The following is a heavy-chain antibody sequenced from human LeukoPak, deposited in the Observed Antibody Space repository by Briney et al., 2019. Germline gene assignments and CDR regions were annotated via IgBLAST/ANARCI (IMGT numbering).Heavy chain of an antibody. J-gene: IGHJ3*02. D-gene: IGHD1-26*01. Sequence: GGSLRLSYAASGFTFSSYAMKWVRQAPGKGLEWVSTISGSGASTYYADSVKGRFTISRDNSKNTLYLQMNSLRAEDTAVYYCARDSDKINAFDIWGQGTMVTVSS. CDR2: ISGSGAST. V-gene: IGHV3-23*01. CDR3: ARDSDKINAFDI. CDR1: GFTFSSYA.